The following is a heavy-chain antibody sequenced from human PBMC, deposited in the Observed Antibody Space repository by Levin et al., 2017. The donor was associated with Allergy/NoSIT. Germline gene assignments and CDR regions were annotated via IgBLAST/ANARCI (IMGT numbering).Heavy chain of an antibody. D-gene: IGHD4-17*01. Sequence: LRLSCTVSGGSISSGGYYWSWIRQHPGKGLEWIGYIYYSGSTYYNPSLKSRVTISVDTSKNQFSLKLSAVTAADTAVYYCARVDFDGDNHSVRPWGQGTLVTVSS. CDR1: GGSISSGGYY. CDR2: IYYSGST. CDR3: ARVDFDGDNHSVRP. J-gene: IGHJ5*02. V-gene: IGHV4-31*03.